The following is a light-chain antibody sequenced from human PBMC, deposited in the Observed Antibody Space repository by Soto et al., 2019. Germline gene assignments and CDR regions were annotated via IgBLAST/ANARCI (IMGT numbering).Light chain of an antibody. Sequence: QSALTQPASVSGSPGQSITISCTGTSSDIGGYNFFSWYQHHPGKAPRLMIFGVSDRPSGVSDRFSRSKSGNTASLTISGLQAEHGADYYCSLYISSSTPYIFGTGTKVTVL. V-gene: IGLV2-14*03. CDR3: SLYISSSTPYI. CDR2: GVS. J-gene: IGLJ1*01. CDR1: SSDIGGYNF.